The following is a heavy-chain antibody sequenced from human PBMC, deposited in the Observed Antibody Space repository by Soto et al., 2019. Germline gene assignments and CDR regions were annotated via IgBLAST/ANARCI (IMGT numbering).Heavy chain of an antibody. Sequence: GGSLRLSCAASGFTFSSYWMSWVRQAPGKGLEWVANIKQDGSEKYYADSVKGRFTISRDNSKNTLYLQMNSLRAEDTAVYYCAKFSAAEGAEFDYWGQGTLVTVSS. CDR3: AKFSAAEGAEFDY. CDR1: GFTFSSYW. CDR2: IKQDGSEK. J-gene: IGHJ4*02. D-gene: IGHD2-2*01. V-gene: IGHV3-7*05.